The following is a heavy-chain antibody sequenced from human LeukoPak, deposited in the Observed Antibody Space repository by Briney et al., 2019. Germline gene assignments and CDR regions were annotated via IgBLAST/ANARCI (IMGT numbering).Heavy chain of an antibody. D-gene: IGHD1-26*01. Sequence: GGSLRLSCTASGFIFNTHAMSWVRQAPGKGLEWVSEIIGSGYNTFYADSVKGRFTISRDNSRNTLYLQLSSLRADDTAIYYCAKLRGWDFSECHFDYWGQGTLVTVSS. CDR3: AKLRGWDFSECHFDY. J-gene: IGHJ4*02. CDR2: IIGSGYNT. V-gene: IGHV3-23*01. CDR1: GFIFNTHA.